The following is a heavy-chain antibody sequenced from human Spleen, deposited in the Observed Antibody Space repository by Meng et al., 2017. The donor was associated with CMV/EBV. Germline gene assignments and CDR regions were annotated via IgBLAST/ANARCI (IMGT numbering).Heavy chain of an antibody. CDR2: IYKAGNT. J-gene: IGHJ4*02. Sequence: LTCTVSGDHSGSDDCYWSWISQSPEKGLEWMGYIYKAGNTDYNPSLKSRVRMSIDMCKNHLSLKLTSMTTADTAIYDCAKGSSSWVDYWGQGTLVTVSS. CDR3: AKGSSSWVDY. V-gene: IGHV4-30-4*08. CDR1: GDHSGSDDCY. D-gene: IGHD6-6*01.